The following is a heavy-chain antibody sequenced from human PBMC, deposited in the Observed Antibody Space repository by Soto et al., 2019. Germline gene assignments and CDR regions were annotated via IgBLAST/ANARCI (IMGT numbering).Heavy chain of an antibody. Sequence: SETLSLTCAISGDSVSGNSAAWNWIRQSPSRGLELLGRTYYRSKWYNDYAVCVKSRITVTPDTSKNQFPLNLNSVTPEDTAVYYCARESPYYESSHSYFDYWGQGALVTVSS. CDR2: TYYRSKWYN. J-gene: IGHJ4*02. V-gene: IGHV6-1*01. D-gene: IGHD3-16*01. CDR3: ARESPYYESSHSYFDY. CDR1: GDSVSGNSAA.